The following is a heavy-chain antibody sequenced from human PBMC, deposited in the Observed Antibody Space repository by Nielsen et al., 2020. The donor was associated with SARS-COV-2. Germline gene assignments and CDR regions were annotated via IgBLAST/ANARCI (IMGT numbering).Heavy chain of an antibody. CDR2: IYYSGST. V-gene: IGHV4-31*02. J-gene: IGHJ6*02. CDR3: ARGGPTVNYYYYYGMDV. D-gene: IGHD4-11*01. Sequence: WIRQPPGKGLEWIGYIYYSGSTYYNPSLKSRVTISVDTSKNQFSLKLSSVTAADTAVYYCARGGPTVNYYYYYGMDVWGQGTTVTVSS.